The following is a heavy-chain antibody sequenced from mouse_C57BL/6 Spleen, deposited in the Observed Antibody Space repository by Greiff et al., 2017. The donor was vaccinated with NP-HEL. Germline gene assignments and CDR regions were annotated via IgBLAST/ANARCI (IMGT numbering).Heavy chain of an antibody. CDR3: ARDHYYYGSSYDWYFDV. CDR2: INYDGSST. CDR1: GFTFSDYY. Sequence: EVNVVESEGGLVQPGSSMKLSCTASGFTFSDYYMAWVRQVPEKGLEWVANINYDGSSTYYLDSLKSRFIISRDNAKNILYLQLSSLKSEDTATYYCARDHYYYGSSYDWYFDVWGTGTTVTVSS. J-gene: IGHJ1*03. D-gene: IGHD1-1*01. V-gene: IGHV5-16*01.